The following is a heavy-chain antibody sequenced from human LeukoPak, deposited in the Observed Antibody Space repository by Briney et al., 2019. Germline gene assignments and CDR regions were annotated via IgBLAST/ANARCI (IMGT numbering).Heavy chain of an antibody. CDR1: GGSISGHF. V-gene: IGHV4-59*11. D-gene: IGHD3-22*01. Sequence: SETLSLTCTVSGGSISGHFWSWIRQPPGKGLEWIGYIYYSGSTNYNPSLKSRVTISVDTSKNQFSLKLSSVTAADTAVYYCAGGFYDSSEMSTVPFDYWGQGTLVTVSS. CDR2: IYYSGST. J-gene: IGHJ4*02. CDR3: AGGFYDSSEMSTVPFDY.